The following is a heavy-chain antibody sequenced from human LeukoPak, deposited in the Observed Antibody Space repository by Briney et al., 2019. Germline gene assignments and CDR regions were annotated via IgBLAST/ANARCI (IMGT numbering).Heavy chain of an antibody. D-gene: IGHD2-21*01. Sequence: SETLSLTCTVSGGSISSSSYYWGWIRQPPGKGLEWIGSIYYSGSTYYNPSLKSRVTISVDTSKNQFSLKLSSVTAADTAVYYCARGGGIGRYYYYYMDVWGKGTTVTVSS. CDR2: IYYSGST. CDR3: ARGGGIGRYYYYYMDV. CDR1: GGSISSSSYY. J-gene: IGHJ6*03. V-gene: IGHV4-39*07.